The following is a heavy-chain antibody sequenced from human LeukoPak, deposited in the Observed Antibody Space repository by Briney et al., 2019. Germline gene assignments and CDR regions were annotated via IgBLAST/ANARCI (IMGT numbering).Heavy chain of an antibody. CDR3: ARDSGGPYDSSGFDY. D-gene: IGHD3-22*01. CDR1: GVSLSGYY. J-gene: IGHJ4*02. CDR2: INHSGRT. Sequence: PSETLSLTCAVSGVSLSGYYWGWIRQTPGKGLEWIGEINHSGRTNYNPSLKSRVTISVDTSKNQLSLKLNSVTAADTAVYYCARDSGGPYDSSGFDYWGQGTLVTVSS. V-gene: IGHV4-34*01.